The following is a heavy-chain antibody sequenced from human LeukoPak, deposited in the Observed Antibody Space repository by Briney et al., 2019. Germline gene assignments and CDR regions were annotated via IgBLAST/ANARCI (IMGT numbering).Heavy chain of an antibody. CDR2: INPSGGST. D-gene: IGHD5-18*01. J-gene: IGHJ6*02. CDR3: ARVPSGYSYYYYGMDV. CDR1: GYTFTSYY. Sequence: ASVTVSCKASGYTFTSYYMHWVRQAPGQGLEWMGIINPSGGSTSYAQKFQGRVTMTRDTSTSTVYMELSSLRSEDTAVYYCARVPSGYSYYYYGMDVWGQGTTVTVSS. V-gene: IGHV1-46*01.